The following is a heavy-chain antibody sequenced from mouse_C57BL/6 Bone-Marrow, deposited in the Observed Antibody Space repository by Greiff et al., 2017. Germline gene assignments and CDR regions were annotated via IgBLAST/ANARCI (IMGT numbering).Heavy chain of an antibody. J-gene: IGHJ2*01. CDR3: ARHNFDY. V-gene: IGHV5-17*01. CDR1: GFTFSDYG. CDR2: ISSGSSTI. Sequence: DVQLVESGGGLVKPGGSLILSCAASGFTFSDYGMHWVRQAPEKGLEWVAYISSGSSTIYYADTVKGRFTITRDNAKNTLFLQMTSLRSEDTAMYYCARHNFDYWGQGTTLTVSS.